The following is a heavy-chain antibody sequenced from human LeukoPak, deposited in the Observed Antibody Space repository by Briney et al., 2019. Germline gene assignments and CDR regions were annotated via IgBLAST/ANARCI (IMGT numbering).Heavy chain of an antibody. CDR3: ARLPTFYYDSSGYHYDY. V-gene: IGHV3-23*01. CDR1: RFTFNSYA. CDR2: IGGSNGIT. J-gene: IGHJ4*02. Sequence: GGSLRLSCAASRFTFNSYAMSWVRQAPGKGLEWVSVIGGSNGITFYVGSVKGRFTISRDNSKDTLYLQMNSLRAEDTAVYFCARLPTFYYDSSGYHYDYWGQGTQVTVSS. D-gene: IGHD3-22*01.